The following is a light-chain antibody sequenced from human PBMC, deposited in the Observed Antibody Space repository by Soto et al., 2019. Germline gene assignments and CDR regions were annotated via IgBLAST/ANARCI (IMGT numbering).Light chain of an antibody. J-gene: IGKJ5*01. Sequence: EIVLTQSPATLSLPPGERVTLSCRASQSVSSYLAWYQQKPGQAPRLLIHDASNRATGIPVRFSGSGSGTDFTLTISSLEPEDFAVYYCQQRTNWPPTFGQGTRLEIK. CDR2: DAS. CDR1: QSVSSY. V-gene: IGKV3-11*01. CDR3: QQRTNWPPT.